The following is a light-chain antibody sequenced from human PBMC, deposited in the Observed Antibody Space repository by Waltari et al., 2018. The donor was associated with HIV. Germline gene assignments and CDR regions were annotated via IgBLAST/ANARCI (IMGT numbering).Light chain of an antibody. CDR1: SSDVGNYNL. V-gene: IGLV2-23*02. J-gene: IGLJ2*01. CDR3: CTYAGSITFRV. CDR2: EVT. Sequence: QSALTHPASVSGSPALSTPIPCTGTSSDVGNYNLSTGYQQHPGKPPKLMIYEVTKRPSAVVNRFSASKYGNRASLTISGLQDEEEADYYCCTYAGSITFRVFGGGTKLTVL.